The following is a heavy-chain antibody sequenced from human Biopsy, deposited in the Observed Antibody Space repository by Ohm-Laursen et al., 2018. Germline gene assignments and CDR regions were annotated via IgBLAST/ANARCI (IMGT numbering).Heavy chain of an antibody. CDR3: PTDRVPRNWRYYYGMGV. V-gene: IGHV3-9*01. D-gene: IGHD1-1*01. J-gene: IGHJ6*02. CDR2: ISWNSDSI. Sequence: SLRLSCTASGSSFDNYVMHWVRQAPGKGLEWVSGISWNSDSIGYANSVKGRFTISRDNAKNSQYLQMNSLRSEHTALYYCPTDRVPRNWRYYYGMGVWGQGTTVTVSS. CDR1: GSSFDNYV.